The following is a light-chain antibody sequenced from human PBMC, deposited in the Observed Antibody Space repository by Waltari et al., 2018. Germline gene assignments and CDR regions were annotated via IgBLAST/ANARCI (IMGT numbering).Light chain of an antibody. V-gene: IGLV2-14*03. J-gene: IGLJ3*02. Sequence: QSALTQPASVSGSPGQSITISCTGTGSDVGSYVYVSWYQQHPGKAPKLMIFDVSNRPSGVSNRFSGSKSGNTASLTISGLQAEDEADYYCSSYTSSGTVMFGGGTKLTVL. CDR3: SSYTSSGTVM. CDR2: DVS. CDR1: GSDVGSYVY.